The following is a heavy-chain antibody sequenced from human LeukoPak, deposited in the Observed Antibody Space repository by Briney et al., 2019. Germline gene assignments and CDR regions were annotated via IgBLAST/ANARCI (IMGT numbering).Heavy chain of an antibody. CDR3: AREASGNYYVFDS. CDR1: GFTFNTYY. V-gene: IGHV3-11*04. J-gene: IGHJ4*02. CDR2: ITNSGSST. D-gene: IGHD1-26*01. Sequence: PGGSLRLSCAASGFTFNTYYMTWVRQAPGKGLEWVSYITNSGSSTHYADAVKGRFTISRDNVKKSVHLHMTSLRAEDTGVYYCAREASGNYYVFDSWGQGTLVTVSS.